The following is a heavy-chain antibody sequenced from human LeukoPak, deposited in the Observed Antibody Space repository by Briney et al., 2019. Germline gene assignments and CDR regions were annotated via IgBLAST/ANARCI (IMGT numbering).Heavy chain of an antibody. V-gene: IGHV3-73*01. CDR1: GFTFSGSA. J-gene: IGHJ6*03. CDR2: IRSKANSYAT. Sequence: GGSLRLSCAASGFTFSGSAMHWVRQASGKGLEWVGRIRSKANSYATAYAASVKGRFTISRDDSKNTAYLQMNSLKTEDTAVYYCTITAPTDYYMDVWGKGTTVTVSS. D-gene: IGHD1-20*01. CDR3: TITAPTDYYMDV.